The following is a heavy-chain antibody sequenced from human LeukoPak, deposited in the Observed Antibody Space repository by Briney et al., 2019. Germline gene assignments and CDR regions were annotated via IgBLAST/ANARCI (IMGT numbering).Heavy chain of an antibody. CDR3: ARLFNRYYDSSGYYYDGY. V-gene: IGHV4-39*01. D-gene: IGHD3-22*01. CDR2: IYYSGST. Sequence: PSETLSLTCTVSGGSISSSSYYWGWIRQPPGKGLEWIGSIYYSGSTYYNPSLKSRVTISVDTSKNQFSLKLSSVTAADTAVYYCARLFNRYYDSSGYYYDGYWGQGTLVTVSS. J-gene: IGHJ4*02. CDR1: GGSISSSSYY.